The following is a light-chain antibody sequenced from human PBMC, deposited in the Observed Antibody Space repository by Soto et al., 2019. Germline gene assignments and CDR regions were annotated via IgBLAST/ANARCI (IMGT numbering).Light chain of an antibody. Sequence: EIVLTQSPGTLSLSPGERATLSCRASQSGSSSYLAWYQQKPGQAPRLLIYGASSRATGIPDRFSGSGSGTDFNLTTSRLEPEDSPVYYCQQYGSSLRTFGQGTKVEIK. CDR1: QSGSSSY. J-gene: IGKJ1*01. CDR3: QQYGSSLRT. CDR2: GAS. V-gene: IGKV3-20*01.